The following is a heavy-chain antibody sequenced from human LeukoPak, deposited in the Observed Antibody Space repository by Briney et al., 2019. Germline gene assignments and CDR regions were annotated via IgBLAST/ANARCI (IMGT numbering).Heavy chain of an antibody. Sequence: GGSLRLSRAASGFTFSSYSMNWVRQAPGKGLEWVSSISGNSRHIYYADSVKGRFTISRDNAKNSLYLQMNGLRAEDTAVYYCGRVKEASAFDIWGQGTMVTVSS. CDR1: GFTFSSYS. CDR3: GRVKEASAFDI. CDR2: ISGNSRHI. V-gene: IGHV3-21*01. D-gene: IGHD5-12*01. J-gene: IGHJ3*02.